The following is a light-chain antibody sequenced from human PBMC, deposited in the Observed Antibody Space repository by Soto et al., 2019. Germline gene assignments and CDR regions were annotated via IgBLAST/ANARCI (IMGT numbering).Light chain of an antibody. Sequence: SYELTQPHSLSVSPGQTARITCSGDAFPKKYAYWYQQRSGQAPLFVIYEDTKRPSGIPERFSGSSSGTTATLTISGAHVEDEADYFCYSPDSSGGIFGGGTKLTVL. J-gene: IGLJ2*01. CDR1: AFPKKY. CDR3: YSPDSSGGI. V-gene: IGLV3-10*01. CDR2: EDT.